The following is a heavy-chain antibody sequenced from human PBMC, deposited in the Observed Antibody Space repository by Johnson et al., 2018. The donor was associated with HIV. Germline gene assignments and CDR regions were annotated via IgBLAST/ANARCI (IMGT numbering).Heavy chain of an antibody. CDR2: IRYDGSKK. CDR1: GFTFDEYG. V-gene: IGHV3-30*02. J-gene: IGHJ3*02. Sequence: QVQLLESGGGVVRPGGSLRLSCAASGFTFDEYGMHWVRQAPGKGLEWVAFIRYDGSKKYYVDSVNGRFNISRDNSKNTLYLQMNSLRAEDTAVYYCAKNMGEFWVDAIEIWGQGTMVTVSS. CDR3: AKNMGEFWVDAIEI. D-gene: IGHD2/OR15-2a*01.